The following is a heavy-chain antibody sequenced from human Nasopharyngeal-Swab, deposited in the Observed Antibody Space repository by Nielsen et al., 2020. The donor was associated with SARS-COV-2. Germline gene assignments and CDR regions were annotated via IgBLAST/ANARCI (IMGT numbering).Heavy chain of an antibody. CDR3: ARIADYYGPGSFPFFDF. V-gene: IGHV2-26*01. Sequence: WIRQPPGKALEWLAHIFSNDKKSYNSSLKTRVTISKDTSKSQVVLTMTNMDPVDTATYYCARIADYYGPGSFPFFDFWGQGIPVTVSS. CDR2: IFSNDKK. J-gene: IGHJ4*02. D-gene: IGHD3-10*01.